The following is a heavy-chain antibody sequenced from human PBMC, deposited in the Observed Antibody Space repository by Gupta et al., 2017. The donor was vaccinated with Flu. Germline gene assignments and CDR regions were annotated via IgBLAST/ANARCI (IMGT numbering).Heavy chain of an antibody. CDR3: ARAGPCGGDCYYFDY. V-gene: IGHV1-69*06. CDR1: GGDFLSYS. CDR2: VLPVINAA. D-gene: IGHD2-21*02. J-gene: IGHJ4*02. Sequence: QVQLVQSGAEVKKPGSSAKVSCKSSGGDFLSYSISWVRQAPGQGLEWMGGVLPVINAANYAQKFQGRVTITADKSTATAYMELSSLRSEDTAVYFCARAGPCGGDCYYFDYWGQGTLVTVSS.